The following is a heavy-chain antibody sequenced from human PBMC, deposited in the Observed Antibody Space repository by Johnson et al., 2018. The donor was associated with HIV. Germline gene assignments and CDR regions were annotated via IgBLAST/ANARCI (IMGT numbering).Heavy chain of an antibody. V-gene: IGHV3-NL1*01. CDR2: IYSGGST. J-gene: IGHJ3*02. D-gene: IGHD4-17*01. CDR3: ARDWDYAHAFDI. Sequence: QVQLVESGGGVVQPGRSLRLSCAASGFTFSSYGMHWVRQAPGKGLEWVAVIYSGGSTYYADSVKGRFTISRDNSKNTLYLQMNSLRTDDTAVYYCARDWDYAHAFDIWGQGTMVTVSS. CDR1: GFTFSSYG.